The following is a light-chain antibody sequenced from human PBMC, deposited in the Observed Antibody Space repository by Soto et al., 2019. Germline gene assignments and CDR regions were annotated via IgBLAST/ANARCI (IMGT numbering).Light chain of an antibody. CDR1: SSDVGGYNY. J-gene: IGLJ3*02. Sequence: QSALTQPASVSGSHGQSITISCTGTSSDVGGYNYVSWYQHHPGKAPKLMIYAISNRPSGVSNRFSASKSGNTASLTISGLQAEDEADYYCSSYTSTTPGVLFGGGTKLTVL. V-gene: IGLV2-14*03. CDR2: AIS. CDR3: SSYTSTTPGVL.